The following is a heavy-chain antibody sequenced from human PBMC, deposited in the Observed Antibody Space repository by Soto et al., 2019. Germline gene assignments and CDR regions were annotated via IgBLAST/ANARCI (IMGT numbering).Heavy chain of an antibody. V-gene: IGHV1-69*13. CDR2: IIPIFGTA. CDR1: GGTFSSYA. CDR3: AREGCCGDTAMATGWFDP. D-gene: IGHD5-18*01. J-gene: IGHJ5*02. Sequence: SVKVSCKASGGTFSSYAISWVRQAPGQGLEWMGGIIPIFGTANYAQKFQGRVTITADESTSTAYMELSSLRSEDTAVYYCAREGCCGDTAMATGWFDPWGQGTLVTVSS.